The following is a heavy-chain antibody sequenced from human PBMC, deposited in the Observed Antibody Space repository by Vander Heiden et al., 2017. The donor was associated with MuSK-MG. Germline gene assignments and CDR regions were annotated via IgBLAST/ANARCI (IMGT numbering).Heavy chain of an antibody. D-gene: IGHD3-9*01. CDR3: ARRPPDIPRDEFFDY. V-gene: IGHV4-38-2*02. Sequence: QVRLQESGPGLLKPSATLSLTCTLSGSSITTHYYWGWIRQPPGRGLEWIGNIHHKGNTYYNPSLRSRVTISVDKSKNQFSLELRSVTAADTAVFYCARRPPDIPRDEFFDYWGPGHRVTVSS. CDR2: IHHKGNT. CDR1: GSSITTHYY. J-gene: IGHJ4*02.